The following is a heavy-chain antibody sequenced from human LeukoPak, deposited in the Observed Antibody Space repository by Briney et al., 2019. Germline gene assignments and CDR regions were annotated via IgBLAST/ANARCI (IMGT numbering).Heavy chain of an antibody. D-gene: IGHD3-16*01. CDR3: ARDGGLVDY. CDR2: IYYSGST. V-gene: IGHV4-59*11. Sequence: SSETLSLTCTVSGGSISSHYWSWIRQPPGKGLEWIGYIYYSGSTNYNPSLKSRVTISVDTSKNQFSLKLSSVTAADTAVYYCARDGGLVDYWGQGTLVTVSS. CDR1: GGSISSHY. J-gene: IGHJ4*02.